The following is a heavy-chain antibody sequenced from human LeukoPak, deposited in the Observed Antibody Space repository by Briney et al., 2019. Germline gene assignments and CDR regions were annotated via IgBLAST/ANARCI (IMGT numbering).Heavy chain of an antibody. V-gene: IGHV4-34*01. CDR2: INHSGST. Sequence: SETLSLTCAVYGGSFSGYYWSWIRQPPGKGLEWIGEINHSGSTNYNPSLKSRVTISVDTSKNQFSLKLSSVTAADTAVYYCARGNYDSSGYYYHYFDYWGQGTLVTVSS. CDR3: ARGNYDSSGYYYHYFDY. D-gene: IGHD3-22*01. CDR1: GGSFSGYY. J-gene: IGHJ4*02.